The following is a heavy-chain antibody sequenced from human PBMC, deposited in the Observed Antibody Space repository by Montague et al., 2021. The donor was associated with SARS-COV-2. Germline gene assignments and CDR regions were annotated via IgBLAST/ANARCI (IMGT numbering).Heavy chain of an antibody. V-gene: IGHV2-70*01. CDR1: GFSLSTSGVC. J-gene: IGHJ4*02. CDR2: IDWDDDK. Sequence: PALVKPTQTLTLTCTFSGFSLSTSGVCVSWIRQPPGKALEWPALIDWDDDKFYSTSLKTRLTISKDTSKNQVVLTMTNMDPVDTATYYCARVRYFDTTFDYWGQGTLATVSS. CDR3: ARVRYFDTTFDY. D-gene: IGHD3-9*01.